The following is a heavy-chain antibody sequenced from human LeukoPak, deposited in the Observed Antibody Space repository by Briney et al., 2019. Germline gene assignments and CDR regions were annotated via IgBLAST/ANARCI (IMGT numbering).Heavy chain of an antibody. J-gene: IGHJ5*02. CDR1: GGSISSYY. CDR3: ARYSNSSFDP. CDR2: IYYSGST. V-gene: IGHV4-59*01. D-gene: IGHD6-13*01. Sequence: ASETLSLTCTVSGGSISSYYWSWIRQPPGKGLEWIGYIYYSGSTNYNPSLKSRVTISVDTSKNQFSLKLSSVTAADTAVYYCARYSNSSFDPWGQGTLVTVSS.